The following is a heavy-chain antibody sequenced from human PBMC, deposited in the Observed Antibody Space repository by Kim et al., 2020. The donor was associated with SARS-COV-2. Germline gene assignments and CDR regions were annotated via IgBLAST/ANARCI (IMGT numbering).Heavy chain of an antibody. D-gene: IGHD3-10*01. V-gene: IGHV4-31*03. CDR3: ARERNTMVRGVGQPNWFDP. CDR1: GGSISSGGYY. Sequence: SETLSLTCTVSGGSISSGGYYWSWIRQHPGKGLEWIGYIYYSGSTYYNPSLKSRVTISVDTSKNQFSLKLSSVTAADTAVYYCARERNTMVRGVGQPNWFDPWGQGTLVTVSS. J-gene: IGHJ5*02. CDR2: IYYSGST.